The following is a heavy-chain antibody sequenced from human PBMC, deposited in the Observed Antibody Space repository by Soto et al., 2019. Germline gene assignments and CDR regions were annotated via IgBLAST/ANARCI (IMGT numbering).Heavy chain of an antibody. CDR3: LIPKDIVVVDPRDY. V-gene: IGHV5-10-1*01. CDR2: IDPSDSYT. CDR1: GYSFTSYW. D-gene: IGHD2-2*01. J-gene: IGHJ4*02. Sequence: GESLKISCKGSGYSFTSYWISWVRQMPGKGLEWMGRIDPSDSYTNYSPSFQGHVTISADKSISTAYLQWSSLKASDTAMYYCLIPKDIVVVDPRDYWGQGPLVTVSS.